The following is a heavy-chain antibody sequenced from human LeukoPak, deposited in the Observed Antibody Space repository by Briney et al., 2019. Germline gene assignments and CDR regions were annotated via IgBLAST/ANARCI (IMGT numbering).Heavy chain of an antibody. J-gene: IGHJ5*02. CDR2: IIHSGST. D-gene: IGHD4-17*01. CDR3: ASQGYKGETDDYGRYNWFDP. Sequence: ASETLSLTCAVYGGSFSAYYWSWIRQPPGKGLEWIGEIIHSGSTNYNPSLKSRVTISVDMSKNQSSLKLNSVTAADTAVYYCASQGYKGETDDYGRYNWFDPWGQGTLVTVSS. CDR1: GGSFSAYY. V-gene: IGHV4-34*12.